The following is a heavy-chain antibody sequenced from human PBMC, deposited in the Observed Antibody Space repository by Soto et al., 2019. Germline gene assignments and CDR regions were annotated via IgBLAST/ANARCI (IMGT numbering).Heavy chain of an antibody. CDR1: GYTFTSYG. CDR2: ISAYNGNT. J-gene: IGHJ5*02. V-gene: IGHV1-18*01. Sequence: ASVKVSCKASGYTFTSYGISWVRQAPGQGLEWMGWISAYNGNTNYAQKLQGRVTMTTDTSTSTAYMELRSLRSDDTAVYYCARDRSCSSTSCYRLFWFDPWGQGTLVTVSS. CDR3: ARDRSCSSTSCYRLFWFDP. D-gene: IGHD2-2*02.